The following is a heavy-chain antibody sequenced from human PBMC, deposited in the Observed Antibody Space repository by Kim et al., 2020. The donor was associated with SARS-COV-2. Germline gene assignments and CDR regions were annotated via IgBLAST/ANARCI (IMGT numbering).Heavy chain of an antibody. CDR2: ISGSGGST. Sequence: GGSLRLSCAASGFTFSSYAMSWVRQAPGKGLEWVSAISGSGGSTYYADSVKGRFTISRDNSKNTLYLQMNSLRAEDTAVYYCAKGASRCSRTSCYEYYFDYWGQGTLVTVSS. D-gene: IGHD2-2*01. V-gene: IGHV3-23*01. J-gene: IGHJ4*02. CDR3: AKGASRCSRTSCYEYYFDY. CDR1: GFTFSSYA.